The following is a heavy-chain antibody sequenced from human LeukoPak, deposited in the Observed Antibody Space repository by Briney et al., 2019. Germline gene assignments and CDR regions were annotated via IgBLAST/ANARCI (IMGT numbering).Heavy chain of an antibody. V-gene: IGHV1-46*01. J-gene: IGHJ4*02. CDR2: INPSGGST. Sequence: GASVKVSCKASGYTFTSYNMRWVRQAPGPGLGWMGIINPSGGSTSYVQTFQGRGTMTRDTSTSTIYMELNSIRLADTDVSYCEREEGYGRHFDYWGQGTLVSVSS. D-gene: IGHD6-13*01. CDR3: EREEGYGRHFDY. CDR1: GYTFTSYN.